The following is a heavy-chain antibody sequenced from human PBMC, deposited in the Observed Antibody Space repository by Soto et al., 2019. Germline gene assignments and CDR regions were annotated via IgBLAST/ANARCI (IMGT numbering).Heavy chain of an antibody. CDR1: GGSFSGYY. CDR2: INHRGST. Sequence: SETLSLTCAVYGGSFSGYYWSWIRQPPGKGREWIGEINHRGSTNYNPSLKSRVTISVDTSKNQFSRKLSSGTAADTAVYYCARDDDIVVVTAAMHYGMDVWGQGTTVTVSS. CDR3: ARDDDIVVVTAAMHYGMDV. V-gene: IGHV4-34*01. J-gene: IGHJ6*02. D-gene: IGHD2-2*01.